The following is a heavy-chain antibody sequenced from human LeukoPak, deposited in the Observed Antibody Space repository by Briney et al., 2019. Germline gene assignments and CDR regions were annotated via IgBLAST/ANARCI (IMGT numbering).Heavy chain of an antibody. J-gene: IGHJ4*02. CDR2: IWYDGSNK. CDR1: GFTFGSYG. Sequence: GGSLRLSCAASGFTFGSYGMHWVRQAPGKGLEWVAVIWYDGSNKYYADSVKGRFTISRDNSKNTLYLQMNSLRAEDTAVYYCARVKWFGELNFDYWGQGTLVTVSS. CDR3: ARVKWFGELNFDY. D-gene: IGHD3-10*01. V-gene: IGHV3-33*01.